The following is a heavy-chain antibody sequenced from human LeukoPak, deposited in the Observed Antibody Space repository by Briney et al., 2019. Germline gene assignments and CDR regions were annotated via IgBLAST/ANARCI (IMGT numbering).Heavy chain of an antibody. D-gene: IGHD1-26*01. J-gene: IGHJ4*02. Sequence: SETLSLTCTVSGYSISSGYYWGWLRQPPGKGLEWIESIYHSGSTYYNPSLKSRVTISMDTSKNQFSLKLRSVTAADTAVYYCARGKSRGSHIDYWGQGTLVTVSS. CDR1: GYSISSGYY. CDR2: IYHSGST. V-gene: IGHV4-38-2*02. CDR3: ARGKSRGSHIDY.